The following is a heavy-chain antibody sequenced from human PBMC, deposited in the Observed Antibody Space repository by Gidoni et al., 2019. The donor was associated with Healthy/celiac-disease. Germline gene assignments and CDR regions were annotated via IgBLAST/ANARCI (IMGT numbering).Heavy chain of an antibody. CDR2: ISYDGSNK. D-gene: IGHD3-10*01. Sequence: QVQLVESGGGVVQPGRSLRLSCAASGFTFSSYAMHWVRQAPGKGLEWVAVISYDGSNKYYADSVKGRFTISRDNSKNTLYLQMNSLRAEDTAVYYCARDSRFFNAFDIWGQGTMVTVSS. V-gene: IGHV3-30-3*01. J-gene: IGHJ3*02. CDR3: ARDSRFFNAFDI. CDR1: GFTFSSYA.